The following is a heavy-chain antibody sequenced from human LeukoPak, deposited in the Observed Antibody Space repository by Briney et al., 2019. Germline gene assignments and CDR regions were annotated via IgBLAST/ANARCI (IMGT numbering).Heavy chain of an antibody. D-gene: IGHD4-11*01. CDR2: INDDETST. Sequence: PGGSLRLSCAASGFTFSSYWMHWVRQAPGKGLVWVSRINDDETSTTYADSVKGRFTISRDNAKNTLYLQMDSLRAEDTAVYYCARDWYNNSDAFDIWGQGTMVTVSS. CDR1: GFTFSSYW. J-gene: IGHJ3*02. V-gene: IGHV3-74*01. CDR3: ARDWYNNSDAFDI.